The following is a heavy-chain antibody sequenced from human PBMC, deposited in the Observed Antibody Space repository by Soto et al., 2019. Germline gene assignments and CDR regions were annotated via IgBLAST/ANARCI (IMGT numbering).Heavy chain of an antibody. CDR3: ARDSGSSSVGNFDY. V-gene: IGHV4-59*01. CDR1: GGSISSYY. J-gene: IGHJ4*02. CDR2: MYYTGST. D-gene: IGHD5-18*01. Sequence: SETLSLTCTVSGGSISSYYWSWIRQPPGKGLEWIGYMYYTGSTNYNPSLRGRVTISVDTSKNQFSLKLSSVTAADTAVHHCARDSGSSSVGNFDYGGRGTLVTVPS.